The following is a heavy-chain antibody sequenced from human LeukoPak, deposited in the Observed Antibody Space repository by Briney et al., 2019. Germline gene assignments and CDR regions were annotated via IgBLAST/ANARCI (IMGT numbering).Heavy chain of an antibody. V-gene: IGHV1-2*02. J-gene: IGHJ4*02. CDR2: INPNDGDT. D-gene: IGHD2-2*01. Sequence: ASVKVSCKASGYTFTDYYMHWVRQAPGQGFEWIGWINPNDGDTNYAQKFQGRVTMTRVTSISTAHMEVSRLRSDDAAVYDGARANFLYCSSTTCLFDYWGQGTLVTVSS. CDR1: GYTFTDYY. CDR3: ARANFLYCSSTTCLFDY.